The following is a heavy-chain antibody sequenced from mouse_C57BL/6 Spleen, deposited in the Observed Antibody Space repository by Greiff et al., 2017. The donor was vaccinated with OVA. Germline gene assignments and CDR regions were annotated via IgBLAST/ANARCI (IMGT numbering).Heavy chain of an antibody. CDR3: ARGDYGSSYVWFAY. D-gene: IGHD1-1*01. CDR1: GYTFTSYW. J-gene: IGHJ3*01. Sequence: QVQLQQPGAELVKPGASVKLSCKASGYTFTSYWMHWVKQRPGQGLEWIGMIHPNSGSTNYNEKFKSKATLTVDKSSSTAYMQLSSLTSEDSAVYDCARGDYGSSYVWFAYWGQGTLVTVSA. CDR2: IHPNSGST. V-gene: IGHV1-64*01.